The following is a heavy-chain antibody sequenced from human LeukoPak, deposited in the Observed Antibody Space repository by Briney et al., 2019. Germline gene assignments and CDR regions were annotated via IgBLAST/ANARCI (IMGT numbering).Heavy chain of an antibody. D-gene: IGHD5-12*01. CDR1: GFTFSSYG. Sequence: GGSLRLSCAASGFTFSSYGMSWVRRAPGKGPEGVSVISGSGGNTYYADSVKGRFTISRDNSQNTLYLQMNTLRAEDTAVYYCAKVVSGYHFDYWGQGTLVTVSS. V-gene: IGHV3-23*01. CDR3: AKVVSGYHFDY. CDR2: ISGSGGNT. J-gene: IGHJ4*02.